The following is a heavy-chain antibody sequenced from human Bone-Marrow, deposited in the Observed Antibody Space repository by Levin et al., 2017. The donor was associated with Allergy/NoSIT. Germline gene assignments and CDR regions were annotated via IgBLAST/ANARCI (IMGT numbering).Heavy chain of an antibody. CDR3: SRGGDHAKLGDY. J-gene: IGHJ4*02. CDR2: IHPSGNT. D-gene: IGHD1-14*01. Sequence: SQTLSLTCAVSGGSLRGHYLTWTRQPPGKGLEWIGEIHPSGNTDYNPSLKSRLTMSVDTSKNQFSLNLNSVTAADTAVYYCSRGGDHAKLGDYWGLGTLVTVSS. CDR1: GGSLRGHY. V-gene: IGHV4-34*01.